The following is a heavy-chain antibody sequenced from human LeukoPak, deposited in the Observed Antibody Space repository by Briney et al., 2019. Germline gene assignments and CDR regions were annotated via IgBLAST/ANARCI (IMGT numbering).Heavy chain of an antibody. D-gene: IGHD2-2*01. J-gene: IGHJ6*03. Sequence: GASVKVSCKASGYTFTSYAMNWVRQAPGQGLEWMGWINTNTGNPTYAQGFTGRFVFSLDTSVSTAYLQISSLKAEDTAVYYCARTDVVVPAAAYYYYYYMDVWGKGTTVTVSS. CDR1: GYTFTSYA. V-gene: IGHV7-4-1*02. CDR3: ARTDVVVPAAAYYYYYYMDV. CDR2: INTNTGNP.